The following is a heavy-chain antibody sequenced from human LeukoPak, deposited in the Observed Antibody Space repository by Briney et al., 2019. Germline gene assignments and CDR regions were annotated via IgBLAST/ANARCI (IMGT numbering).Heavy chain of an antibody. CDR2: INPSGAST. CDR1: GYSFTNYY. V-gene: IGHV1-46*01. Sequence: GASVKVSCKASGYSFTNYYMHWVRQAPGQGLEWMGMINPSGASTTYAQNFQGRVTMTRDMSTSTVYMDLSSLTSEDTAVYYCARGATGAQQEELYYFDYWGQGTLVTVSS. J-gene: IGHJ4*02. D-gene: IGHD1-26*01. CDR3: ARGATGAQQEELYYFDY.